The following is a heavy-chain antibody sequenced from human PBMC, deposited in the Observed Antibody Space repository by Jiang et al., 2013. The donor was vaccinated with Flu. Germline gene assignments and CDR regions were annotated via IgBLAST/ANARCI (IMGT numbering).Heavy chain of an antibody. Sequence: GSGLVKPSETLSLTCSVSGGSISSYYWSWIRQPPGKGLEWIGYIHYSGSTNYNPSLNSRVTISLDTSKNQFSLNLIFVTAADTAVYYRARVDNAGSRRWFDPWGQGTLVTVSS. D-gene: IGHD3-10*01. CDR3: ARVDNAGSRRWFDP. V-gene: IGHV4-59*01. CDR1: GGSISSYY. J-gene: IGHJ5*02. CDR2: IHYSGST.